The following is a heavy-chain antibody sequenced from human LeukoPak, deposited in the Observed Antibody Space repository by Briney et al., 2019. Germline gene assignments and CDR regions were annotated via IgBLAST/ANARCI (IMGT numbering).Heavy chain of an antibody. Sequence: KSSETLSLTCTDSGGSISSYYWSWIRQPPGKGLEWIGYIYYSGSTNYNPSLKSRVTISVDTSKNQFSLKLSSVTAADTAVYYCARDGGAYYYDSSGYFDYWGQGTLVTVSS. D-gene: IGHD3-22*01. CDR2: IYYSGST. V-gene: IGHV4-59*01. J-gene: IGHJ4*02. CDR1: GGSISSYY. CDR3: ARDGGAYYYDSSGYFDY.